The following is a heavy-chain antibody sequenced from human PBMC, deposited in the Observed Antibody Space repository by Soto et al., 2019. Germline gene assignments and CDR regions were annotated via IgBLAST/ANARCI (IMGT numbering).Heavy chain of an antibody. V-gene: IGHV3-30*03. CDR2: ISNDGTNT. D-gene: IGHD2-15*01. J-gene: IGHJ4*02. CDR1: GFIFSNYG. Sequence: GGSLRLSCAASGFIFSNYGMHWVRQAPGKGLEWVATISNDGTNTNYADSAKGRFTISRDNFRDTLYLQMNSLRVEDTSVYYCAEAQDAGTSRMGYWGQGTLVTVSS. CDR3: AEAQDAGTSRMGY.